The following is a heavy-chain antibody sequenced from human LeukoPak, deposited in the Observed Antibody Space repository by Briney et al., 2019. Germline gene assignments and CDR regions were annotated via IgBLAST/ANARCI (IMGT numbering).Heavy chain of an antibody. CDR2: MNPNSGNT. Sequence: ASVKVSCKASGYTFTSYDINWVRQATGQGLEWMGWMNPNSGNTGYAQKFQGRVTMTRNTSISTAYMELRSLRSDDTAVYYCARDVNIVGATNRWFDPWGQGTLVTVSS. V-gene: IGHV1-8*01. CDR1: GYTFTSYD. CDR3: ARDVNIVGATNRWFDP. D-gene: IGHD1-26*01. J-gene: IGHJ5*02.